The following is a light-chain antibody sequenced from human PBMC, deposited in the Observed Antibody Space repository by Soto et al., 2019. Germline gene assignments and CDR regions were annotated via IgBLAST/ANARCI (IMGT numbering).Light chain of an antibody. V-gene: IGLV2-14*01. J-gene: IGLJ2*01. CDR2: EIY. CDR3: SSYSSSSKIL. CDR1: STDVGGYIY. Sequence: QSVLTQPASVSGSLVQSITLSCTGTSTDVGGYIYVSWYQQYPGKAPKLIIFEIYNRPSGVSDRFSGSRSGNTASLTISSLQTEDEADYYCSSYSSSSKILFGGGTKLTVL.